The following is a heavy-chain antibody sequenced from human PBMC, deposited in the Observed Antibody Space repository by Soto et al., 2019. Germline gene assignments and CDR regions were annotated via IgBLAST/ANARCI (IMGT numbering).Heavy chain of an antibody. V-gene: IGHV3-30-3*01. D-gene: IGHD5-18*01. CDR2: ISYDGSNK. CDR3: ARTRQLWHRFDY. CDR1: GFTFSSYA. Sequence: QVQLVESGGGVVQPGRSLRLSCAASGFTFSSYAMHWVRQAPGKGLEWVAVISYDGSNKYYADSVKGRFTISRDNSKNTLYLQMKSRRVEDTSVYYCARTRQLWHRFDYLGQGTLVTVSS. J-gene: IGHJ4*02.